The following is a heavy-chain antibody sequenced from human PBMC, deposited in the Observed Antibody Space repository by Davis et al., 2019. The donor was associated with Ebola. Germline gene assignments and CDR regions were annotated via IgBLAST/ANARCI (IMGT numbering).Heavy chain of an antibody. CDR3: ARTVGYAFDY. J-gene: IGHJ4*02. Sequence: GESLKISCAASGFTFSSYAMSWVRQAPGKGLEWVSAISGSGGSTYYADSVKGRFTISRDNAKNSLYLQMNSLRSDDTAVYYCARTVGYAFDYWGQGTLVTVSS. CDR2: ISGSGGST. CDR1: GFTFSSYA. V-gene: IGHV3-23*01. D-gene: IGHD2-2*01.